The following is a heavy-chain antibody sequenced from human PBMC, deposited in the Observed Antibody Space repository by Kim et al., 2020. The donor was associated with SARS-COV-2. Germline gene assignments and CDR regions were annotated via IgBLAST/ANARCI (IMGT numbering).Heavy chain of an antibody. CDR3: VRAGHYDSSGYLRDFDY. J-gene: IGHJ4*02. D-gene: IGHD3-22*01. Sequence: SVRDRFTISRENAKNSLFLQMNSLRADDTAVYYCVRAGHYDSSGYLRDFDYWGQGSMVTVSS. V-gene: IGHV3-11*06.